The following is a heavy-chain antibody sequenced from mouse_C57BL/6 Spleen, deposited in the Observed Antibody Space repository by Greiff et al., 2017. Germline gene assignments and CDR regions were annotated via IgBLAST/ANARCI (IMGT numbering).Heavy chain of an antibody. CDR3: AREGFLDY. CDR2: IYPGDGDT. CDR1: GYAFSSSW. J-gene: IGHJ2*01. Sequence: VKLQESGPELVKPGASVKISCKASGYAFSSSWMNWVKQRPGKGLEWIGRIYPGDGDTNYNGKFKGKATLTADKSSSTAYMQLSSLTSEDSAVYFCAREGFLDYWGQGTTLTVSS. V-gene: IGHV1-82*01.